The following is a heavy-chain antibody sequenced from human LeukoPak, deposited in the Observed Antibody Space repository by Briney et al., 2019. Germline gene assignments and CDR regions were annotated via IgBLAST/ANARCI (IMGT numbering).Heavy chain of an antibody. V-gene: IGHV3-33*01. Sequence: HGGSLRLSCAASGFTFSSYGMHWVRQAPGKGLEWVAVIWYDGSNKYYADSVKGRFTISRDNSKNTLYLQMNSLRAEDTAVYYCARDGGGGYGSGSYIDYWGQGTLVTVSS. CDR1: GFTFSSYG. J-gene: IGHJ4*02. CDR3: ARDGGGGYGSGSYIDY. CDR2: IWYDGSNK. D-gene: IGHD3-10*01.